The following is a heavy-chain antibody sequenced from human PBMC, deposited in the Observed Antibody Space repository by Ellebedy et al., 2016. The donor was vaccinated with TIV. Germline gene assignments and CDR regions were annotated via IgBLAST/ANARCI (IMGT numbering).Heavy chain of an antibody. CDR3: ARHTRGYSSGLSLDY. CDR1: GGSISSSSYY. V-gene: IGHV4-39*01. CDR2: IYYSGST. Sequence: MPSETLSLTCTVSGGSISSSSYYWGWIRQPPGKGLEWIGNIYYSGSTYYKPSLKSRVTISVDTSKNQFSLKLSSVTAADTAVYYCARHTRGYSSGLSLDYWGQGTLVTVSS. D-gene: IGHD6-19*01. J-gene: IGHJ4*02.